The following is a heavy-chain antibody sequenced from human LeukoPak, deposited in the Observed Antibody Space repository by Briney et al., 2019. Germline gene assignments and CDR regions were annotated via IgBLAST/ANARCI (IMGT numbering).Heavy chain of an antibody. CDR3: ARVSSGGYAKYYFDY. CDR1: GGSISSYY. D-gene: IGHD3-22*01. Sequence: SETLSLTCTVSGGSISSYYWSWIRQPPGKGLEWIGRIYTSGSTNYNPSLKSRVTISVDTSKNQFSLKLSSVTAADTAMYYCARVSSGGYAKYYFDYWGQGTLVTVSS. CDR2: IYTSGST. V-gene: IGHV4-4*07. J-gene: IGHJ4*02.